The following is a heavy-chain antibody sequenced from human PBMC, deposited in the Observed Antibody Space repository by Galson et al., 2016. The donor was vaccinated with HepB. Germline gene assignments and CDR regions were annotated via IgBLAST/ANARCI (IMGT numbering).Heavy chain of an antibody. CDR3: ARDGFCTNGACLTYYYYHMDV. J-gene: IGHJ6*03. V-gene: IGHV3-30-3*01. D-gene: IGHD2-8*01. Sequence: SLRLSCAASGFTFSAYAMHWVRQAPGKGLEWMTVISYDGGKKNYADSVKGRFTISRDNSKNTLYLQVNSLRSEDTAVYYCARDGFCTNGACLTYYYYHMDVWGQGTTVTVSS. CDR1: GFTFSAYA. CDR2: ISYDGGKK.